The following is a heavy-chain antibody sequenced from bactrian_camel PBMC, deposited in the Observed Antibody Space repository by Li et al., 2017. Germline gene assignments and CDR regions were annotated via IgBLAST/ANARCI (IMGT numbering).Heavy chain of an antibody. CDR3: VRVYSDYTGLDY. V-gene: IGHV3S28*01. CDR2: IGPGDGRT. CDR1: GFTFSTYY. D-gene: IGHD4*01. J-gene: IGHJ4*01. Sequence: QLVESGGGLVQPGGSLRLSCAASGFTFSTYYMSWVRQAPGKGLEWVSSIGPGDGRTSSADSVKGRFTISRDNTKNMLYLQMNSLKPEDTAVYYCVRVYSDYTGLDYWGQGTQVTVS.